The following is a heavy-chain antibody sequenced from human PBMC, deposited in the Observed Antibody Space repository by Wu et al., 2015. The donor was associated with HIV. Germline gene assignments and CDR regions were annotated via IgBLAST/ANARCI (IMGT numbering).Heavy chain of an antibody. CDR1: GYTFTGYY. CDR2: INPNSGGI. CDR3: VREIWDKFEGRQWLVQPGAFEY. D-gene: IGHD6-19*01. J-gene: IGHJ3*02. V-gene: IGHV1-2*02. Sequence: QVQLVQSGAEVKKPGASVKVSCKASGYTFTGYYMHWVRQAPGQGLEWMGWINPNSGGINYAQKFQGRGHQLTRDTSNQQQPTWGAGSRLRSDDTAVYYCVREIWDKFEGRQWLVQPGAFEYLGSKGQWSP.